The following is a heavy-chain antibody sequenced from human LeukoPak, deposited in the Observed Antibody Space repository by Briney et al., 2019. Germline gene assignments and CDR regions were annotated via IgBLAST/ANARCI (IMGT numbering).Heavy chain of an antibody. CDR1: GGSISSSSYY. Sequence: SSETLSLTCAVSGGSISSSSYYWGWIRQPPGKGLEWIGSIYYSGSTHYNPSLKSRVTISVDTSKNQFSLKLSSVTAADTAVYYCASSYSGSYPTYYYYMDVWGKGTTVTISS. CDR3: ASSYSGSYPTYYYYMDV. V-gene: IGHV4-39*01. J-gene: IGHJ6*03. D-gene: IGHD1-26*01. CDR2: IYYSGST.